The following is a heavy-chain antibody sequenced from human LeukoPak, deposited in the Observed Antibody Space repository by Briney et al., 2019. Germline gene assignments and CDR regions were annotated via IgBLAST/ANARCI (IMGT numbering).Heavy chain of an antibody. Sequence: GGSLRLSCAASGFTFSSYWMSWVRQAPGKGLEWMGIIYPGDSDARYSPSLQGQVTISADKSISTAYLQWSSLKASDTAMYYCARPKYSSSWTLYDYWGQGTLVTVSS. J-gene: IGHJ4*02. CDR2: IYPGDSDA. D-gene: IGHD6-13*01. V-gene: IGHV5-51*01. CDR1: GFTFSSYW. CDR3: ARPKYSSSWTLYDY.